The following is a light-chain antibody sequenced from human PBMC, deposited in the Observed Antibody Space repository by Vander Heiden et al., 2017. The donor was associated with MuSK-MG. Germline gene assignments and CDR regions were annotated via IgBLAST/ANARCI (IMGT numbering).Light chain of an antibody. Sequence: SYVLTQPPSVSVAPGQTARITCGGNNIGSKSVHWYQQKPGQAPVLGGYDDSDRPSGIPRRFSGSNSENTATLTISRVEAGDEADYYCQVWDSSGDHPVFGGGTKLAVL. J-gene: IGLJ3*02. CDR1: NIGSKS. CDR3: QVWDSSGDHPV. V-gene: IGLV3-21*02. CDR2: DDS.